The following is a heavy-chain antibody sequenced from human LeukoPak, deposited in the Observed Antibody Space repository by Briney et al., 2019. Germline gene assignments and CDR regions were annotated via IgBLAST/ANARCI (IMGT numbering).Heavy chain of an antibody. Sequence: GGSLRLSCAVSGFTFTTYAMTWVRQAPGKGLEWVSGISGSDSSTYYADSAKGRFTISKDNSKNTLYLQMKSLRAEDTAVYYCAKGIWFGELSAFDIWGQGTMVTVSS. V-gene: IGHV3-23*01. D-gene: IGHD3-10*01. J-gene: IGHJ3*02. CDR1: GFTFTTYA. CDR3: AKGIWFGELSAFDI. CDR2: ISGSDSST.